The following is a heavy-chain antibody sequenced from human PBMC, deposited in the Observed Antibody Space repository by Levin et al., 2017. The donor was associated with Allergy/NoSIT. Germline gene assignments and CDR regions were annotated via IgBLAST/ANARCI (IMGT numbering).Heavy chain of an antibody. J-gene: IGHJ4*02. CDR3: AKGYSGSYAIFFDY. CDR2: ISSDGSYK. Sequence: LSLTCAASGFSFSSYSMHWVRQAPGKGLEWVTIISSDGSYKNYADSVKGRFTISRDNSKNTLYLQMNSLRAEDTAVYYCAKGYSGSYAIFFDYWGQGTLVTVSS. V-gene: IGHV3-30*18. CDR1: GFSFSSYS. D-gene: IGHD1-26*01.